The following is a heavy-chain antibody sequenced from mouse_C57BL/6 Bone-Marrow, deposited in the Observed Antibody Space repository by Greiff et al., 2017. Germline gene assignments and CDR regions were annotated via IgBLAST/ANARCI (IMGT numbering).Heavy chain of an antibody. J-gene: IGHJ1*03. CDR1: GFNIKDYY. V-gene: IGHV14-1*01. CDR2: IDPEDGDT. CDR3: TSEVITTVVDWYFDV. D-gene: IGHD1-1*01. Sequence: VQLQQSGAELVRPGASVKLSCTASGFNIKDYYMHWVKQRPEQGLEWIGRIDPEDGDTEYAPKFQGKATMTADTSSNTAYLQLSSLTSEDTAVYYCTSEVITTVVDWYFDVWGTGTTVTVSS.